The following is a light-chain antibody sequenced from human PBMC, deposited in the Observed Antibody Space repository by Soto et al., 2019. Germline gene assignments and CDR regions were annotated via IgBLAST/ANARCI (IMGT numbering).Light chain of an antibody. CDR1: QSISSW. CDR3: QQYNSYSNT. J-gene: IGKJ2*01. Sequence: DIQMTQSPSTLSASVGDRVTITCRASQSISSWLAWYQQKPGKAPKLLIYKASSLESGVPSRVSGSGSGTEFNLTISSLQPDDFATYYCQQYNSYSNTFGQGTKLEIK. V-gene: IGKV1-5*03. CDR2: KAS.